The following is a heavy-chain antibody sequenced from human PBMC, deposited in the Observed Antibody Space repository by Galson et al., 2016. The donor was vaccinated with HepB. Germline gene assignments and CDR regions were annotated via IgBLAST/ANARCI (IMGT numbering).Heavy chain of an antibody. CDR2: IKQEGSDK. CDR3: AREMNYSFDH. V-gene: IGHV3-7*01. D-gene: IGHD1-7*01. J-gene: IGHJ4*02. CDR1: GFIFSGYW. Sequence: SLRLSCAASGFIFSGYWMSWVRQTPGKGLEWVAGIKQEGSDKHYVDSLRGRFTISRDNAQDSLYLQMDSLRAEDTGVYYCAREMNYSFDHWGQGILVTVSS.